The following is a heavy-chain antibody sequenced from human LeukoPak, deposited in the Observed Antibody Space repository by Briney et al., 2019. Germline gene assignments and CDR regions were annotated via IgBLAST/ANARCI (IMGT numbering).Heavy chain of an antibody. J-gene: IGHJ5*02. D-gene: IGHD1-26*01. CDR1: GFTFSSYE. Sequence: GGSLRLSCAASGFTFSSYEMNWVRQAPGKGLEWVSYISRSGSPIYYADSVKGRFTISRDNAKNSLYLQMNSLRAEDTAVYYCAREWELPSHNWFDPWGQGTLVTVSS. CDR2: ISRSGSPI. CDR3: AREWELPSHNWFDP. V-gene: IGHV3-48*03.